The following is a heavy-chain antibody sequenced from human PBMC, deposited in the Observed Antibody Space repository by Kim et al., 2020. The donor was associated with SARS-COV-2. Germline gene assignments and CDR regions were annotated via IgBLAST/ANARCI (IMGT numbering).Heavy chain of an antibody. CDR2: IYPGDSDT. D-gene: IGHD3-22*01. Sequence: GESLKISCKGSGYSFASYWIGWVRQKPGKGLEWMGSIYPGDSDTRYSPSFQGQVTISADTSISTAYLQWNSLKASDTAVYYCARRRSGSRSSWYLFDPWGQGTQVTVSS. CDR3: ARRRSGSRSSWYLFDP. V-gene: IGHV5-51*01. CDR1: GYSFASYW. J-gene: IGHJ5*02.